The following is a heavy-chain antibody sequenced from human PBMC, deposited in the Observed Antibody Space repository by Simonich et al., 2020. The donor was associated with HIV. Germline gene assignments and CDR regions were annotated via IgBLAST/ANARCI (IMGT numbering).Heavy chain of an antibody. J-gene: IGHJ4*02. V-gene: IGHV1-69-2*01. CDR3: ATEVGLKGHGYKQSAY. Sequence: EVQLVQSGAEVKKPGATVKISCKVSGYTFTDYDMHWVQQAPVKGHDWVGLVEHQTGERIYAEKFQSRVTITADTARDTAYMELSSLRSEDTAVYYCATEVGLKGHGYKQSAYWGQGTLVTVSS. CDR1: GYTFTDYD. CDR2: VEHQTGER. D-gene: IGHD5-12*01.